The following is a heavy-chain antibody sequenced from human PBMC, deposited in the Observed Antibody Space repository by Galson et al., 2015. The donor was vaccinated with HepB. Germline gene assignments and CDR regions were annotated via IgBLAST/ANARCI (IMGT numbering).Heavy chain of an antibody. CDR1: GFTFSSYW. D-gene: IGHD2-2*01. CDR2: IKQDGSEK. V-gene: IGHV3-7*03. J-gene: IGHJ3*02. Sequence: SLRLSCAASGFTFSSYWMSWVRQAPGKGLEWVANIKQDGSEKYYVDSVKGRFTISRDNAKNSLYLQMNSLRAEDTAVYYCARDQGSVVVPANAFDIWGQGTMVTVSS. CDR3: ARDQGSVVVPANAFDI.